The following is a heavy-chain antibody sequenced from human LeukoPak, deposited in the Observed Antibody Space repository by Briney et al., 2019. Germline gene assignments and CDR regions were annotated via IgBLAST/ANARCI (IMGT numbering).Heavy chain of an antibody. J-gene: IGHJ6*03. CDR1: GFTFSSYA. D-gene: IGHD6-6*01. V-gene: IGHV3-30-3*02. CDR3: AKCHDCIAARRKNYYYYMDV. CDR2: ISYDGSNK. Sequence: GGSLRLSCAASGFTFSSYAMHWVRQAPGKGLEWVAVISYDGSNKYYADSVKGRFTISRDNSKNTLYLQMNSLRAEDTAVYYCAKCHDCIAARRKNYYYYMDVWGKGTTVTVSS.